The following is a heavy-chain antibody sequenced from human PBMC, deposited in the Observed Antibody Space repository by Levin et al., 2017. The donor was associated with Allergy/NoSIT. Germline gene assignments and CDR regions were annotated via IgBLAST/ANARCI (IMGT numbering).Heavy chain of an antibody. CDR3: VGYYGDTGWFDP. J-gene: IGHJ5*02. CDR1: EYSFANYW. Sequence: GESLKISCKGSEYSFANYWIGWVRQMPGKGLEWMGIIYPGDSDTRYSSSFQGQVTISVDKSISTAYLQWSNLKASDTAMYYCVGYYGDTGWFDPWGQGTLVTVSS. D-gene: IGHD4-17*01. CDR2: IYPGDSDT. V-gene: IGHV5-51*01.